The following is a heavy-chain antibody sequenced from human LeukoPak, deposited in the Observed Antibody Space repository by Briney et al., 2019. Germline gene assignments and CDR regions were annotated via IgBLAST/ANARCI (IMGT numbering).Heavy chain of an antibody. J-gene: IGHJ4*02. D-gene: IGHD6-19*01. V-gene: IGHV3-33*01. CDR3: ARERIGIAVAGPLDY. CDR1: GFTFSSYG. Sequence: AGSLTLSCAASGFTFSSYGMHWVRQAPGKGLEWVAVIWYDGSNKYYADSVKGRFTISRDNSKNTLYLQMNSLRAEDTAVYYCARERIGIAVAGPLDYWGQGTLVTVSS. CDR2: IWYDGSNK.